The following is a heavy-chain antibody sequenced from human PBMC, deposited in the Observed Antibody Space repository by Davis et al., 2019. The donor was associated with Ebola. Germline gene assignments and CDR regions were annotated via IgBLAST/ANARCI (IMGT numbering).Heavy chain of an antibody. V-gene: IGHV4-59*01. D-gene: IGHD3-10*01. CDR3: AREKYYYGLRTPYGMDV. CDR2: IYYSGSP. Sequence: PSETLSLTCTVSGGSISGYNWNWIRQPPGKGLEWIGHIYYSGSPKYKPSLKSRATISVDTPKNQISLELTSVTAADTAVYYCAREKYYYGLRTPYGMDVWGQGTTVTVSS. CDR1: GGSISGYN. J-gene: IGHJ6*02.